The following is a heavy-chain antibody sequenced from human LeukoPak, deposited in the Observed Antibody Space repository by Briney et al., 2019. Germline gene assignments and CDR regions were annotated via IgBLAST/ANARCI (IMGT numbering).Heavy chain of an antibody. CDR1: GFTFSDYY. CDR2: ISNGGVTI. Sequence: GGSLRLSCAGSGFTFSDYYMSWIRQAPGKGLEWVSYISNGGVTINYADSVKGRFTISRDNSNNTLFLHLNSLRGEDTAVYYCTRNSGWYGLSWGQGALVTVSS. CDR3: TRNSGWYGLS. D-gene: IGHD6-19*01. V-gene: IGHV3-11*01. J-gene: IGHJ1*01.